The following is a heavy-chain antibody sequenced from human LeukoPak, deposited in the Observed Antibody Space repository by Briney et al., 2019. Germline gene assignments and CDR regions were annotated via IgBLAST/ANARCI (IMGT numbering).Heavy chain of an antibody. D-gene: IGHD2-2*02. CDR2: ISGSGGST. V-gene: IGHV3-23*01. Sequence: QPGGSLRLSCAASGFTFSSYSMNWVRQAPGKGLEWVSAISGSGGSTYYADSVKGRFTISRDNSKNTLYLQMNSLRAEDTAVYYCAKDLGYCSSTSCYTGFDPWGQGTLSPSPQ. J-gene: IGHJ5*02. CDR1: GFTFSSYS. CDR3: AKDLGYCSSTSCYTGFDP.